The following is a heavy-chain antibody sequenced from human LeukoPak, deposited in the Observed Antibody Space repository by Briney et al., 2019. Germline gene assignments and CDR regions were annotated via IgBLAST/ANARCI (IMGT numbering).Heavy chain of an antibody. D-gene: IGHD2-2*02. J-gene: IGHJ4*02. V-gene: IGHV4-34*01. CDR1: GGSFSGYY. Sequence: SETLSLTCAVYGGSFSGYYWSWIRQPPGKGLEWIGEINHSGSTNYNPSLKSRVTISVDTSKNQFSLKLSSVTAADTAVYYCARFSLVVPAAIDYWGQGTLVTVSS. CDR2: INHSGST. CDR3: ARFSLVVPAAIDY.